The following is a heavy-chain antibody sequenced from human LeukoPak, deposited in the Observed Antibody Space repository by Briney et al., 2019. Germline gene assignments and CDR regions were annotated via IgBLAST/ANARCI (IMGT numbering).Heavy chain of an antibody. D-gene: IGHD2-8*01. CDR1: GFTFSSYG. Sequence: GRSLRLSCAASGFTFSSYGMHWVRQAPGKGLEWVAVISYDGSNKYYADSVKGRFTISRDNSKNTLYLQMNSLRAEDTAVYYCAKDPLLCTMGVCYFFDYGGRETLVPVSS. V-gene: IGHV3-30*18. CDR3: AKDPLLCTMGVCYFFDY. CDR2: ISYDGSNK. J-gene: IGHJ4*02.